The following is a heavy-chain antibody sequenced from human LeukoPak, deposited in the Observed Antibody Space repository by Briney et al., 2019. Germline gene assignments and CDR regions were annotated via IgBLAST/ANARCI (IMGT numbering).Heavy chain of an antibody. CDR1: GGTFSSYA. CDR3: ARGGQIVWFGEFHFDY. Sequence: ASVKVSCKASGGTFSSYAISWVRQAPGQGLEWMGGIIPIFGTANYAQKFQGRATITADESTSTAYMELSSLRSEDTAVYYCARGGQIVWFGEFHFDYWGQGTLVTVSS. CDR2: IIPIFGTA. D-gene: IGHD3-10*01. J-gene: IGHJ4*02. V-gene: IGHV1-69*01.